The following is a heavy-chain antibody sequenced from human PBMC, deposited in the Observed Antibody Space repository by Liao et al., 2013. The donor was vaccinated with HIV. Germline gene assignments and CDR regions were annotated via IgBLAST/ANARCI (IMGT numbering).Heavy chain of an antibody. CDR1: GGSISTYY. D-gene: IGHD6-19*01. Sequence: QVQLQESGPGLVKPSETLSLTCTVSGGSISTYYWSWIRQPAGKGLEWIGRIYTSGNTNYNPSLKSRVTMSVDTSKNQFSLKLNSVTAADTAVYYCARDSSDYHYYYYMDVWGKGTTVTVSS. CDR2: IYTSGNT. J-gene: IGHJ6*03. CDR3: ARDSSDYHYYYYMDV. V-gene: IGHV4-4*07.